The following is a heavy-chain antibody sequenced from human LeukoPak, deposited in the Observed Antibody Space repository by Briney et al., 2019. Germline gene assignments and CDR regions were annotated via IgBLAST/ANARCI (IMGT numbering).Heavy chain of an antibody. V-gene: IGHV4-59*08. CDR3: ARLVYCGGDCYTNDH. J-gene: IGHJ4*02. D-gene: IGHD2-21*02. Sequence: SETLSLTCTVSGGSISSYYWSWIRQPPGKGLEWIGYIYYSGSTNYNPSLKSRVTISADTSKNQFSLKLSSVTAADTAVYYCARLVYCGGDCYTNDHWGQGTLVTVSS. CDR1: GGSISSYY. CDR2: IYYSGST.